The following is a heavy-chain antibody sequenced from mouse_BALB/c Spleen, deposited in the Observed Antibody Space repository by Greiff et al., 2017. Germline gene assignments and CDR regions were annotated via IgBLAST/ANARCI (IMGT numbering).Heavy chain of an antibody. D-gene: IGHD1-1*01. CDR1: GYSITSGYY. CDR3: ARPITPGYYAMDY. Sequence: EVQLQESGPGLVKPSQSLSLTCSVTGYSITSGYYWNWIRQFPGNKLEWMGYISYDGSNNYNPSLKNRISITRDTSKNQFFLKLNSVTTEDTATYYCARPITPGYYAMDYWGQGTSVTVSS. J-gene: IGHJ4*01. V-gene: IGHV3-6*02. CDR2: ISYDGSN.